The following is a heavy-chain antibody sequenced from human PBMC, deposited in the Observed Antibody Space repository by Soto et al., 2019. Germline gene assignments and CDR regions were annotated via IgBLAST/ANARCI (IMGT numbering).Heavy chain of an antibody. CDR2: TYYRSKWYN. CDR1: GERVSSNSAA. J-gene: IGHJ3*02. Sequence: QTLSLTCAISGERVSSNSAACNWVRESPSRGLEWLGRTYYRSKWYNDYAVSFKSRITINPDTSKNQFSLQLNSVTPEETAVYYRARDPSGWEHLGDFDIWGQGTMVTVSS. V-gene: IGHV6-1*01. D-gene: IGHD1-26*01. CDR3: ARDPSGWEHLGDFDI.